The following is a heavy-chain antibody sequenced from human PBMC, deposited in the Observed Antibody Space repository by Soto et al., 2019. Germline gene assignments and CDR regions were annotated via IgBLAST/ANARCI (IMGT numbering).Heavy chain of an antibody. D-gene: IGHD5-12*01. CDR3: ASASGYDGVGFDY. J-gene: IGHJ4*02. CDR2: IYPGDSDT. V-gene: IGHV5-51*01. CDR1: GYRFTSYW. Sequence: PGESLKISCKGSGYRFTSYWIGWVRQMPGKGLEWMGIIYPGDSDTRYSPSFQGQVTISADKSISPAYLQWSSLKASDTAMYYCASASGYDGVGFDYWGQGTLVTVSS.